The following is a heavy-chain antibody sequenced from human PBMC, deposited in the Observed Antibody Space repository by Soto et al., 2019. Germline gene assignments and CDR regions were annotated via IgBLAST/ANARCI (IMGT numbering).Heavy chain of an antibody. Sequence: PSETLSLTCTVSGGSVSSGSYYWSWIRQPPGKGLEWIGYIYYSGSTNYNPSLKSRVTISVDTSKNQFSLKLSSVTAADTAMYYCARTRGGDYLYSGSSYYFDYWGQGTLVTVSS. CDR1: GGSVSSGSYY. CDR2: IYYSGST. V-gene: IGHV4-61*01. D-gene: IGHD1-26*01. J-gene: IGHJ4*02. CDR3: ARTRGGDYLYSGSSYYFDY.